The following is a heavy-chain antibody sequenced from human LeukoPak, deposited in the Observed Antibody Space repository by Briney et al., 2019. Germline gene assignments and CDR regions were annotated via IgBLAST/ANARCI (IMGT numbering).Heavy chain of an antibody. J-gene: IGHJ6*03. CDR2: IYTSGST. D-gene: IGHD6-19*01. V-gene: IGHV4-4*07. CDR3: AREAGIAVAGYYYYYYMDV. Sequence: PGGSLRLSCAASGFTVSSNYMSWIRQPAGKGLEWIGRIYTSGSTNYNPSLKSRVTMSVDTSKNQFSLKLSSVTAADTAVYYCAREAGIAVAGYYYYYYMDVWGKGTTVTVSS. CDR1: GFTVSSNY.